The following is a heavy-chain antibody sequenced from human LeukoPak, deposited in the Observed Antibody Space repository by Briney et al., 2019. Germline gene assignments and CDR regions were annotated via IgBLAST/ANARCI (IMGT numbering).Heavy chain of an antibody. Sequence: GGSLRLSCAASGFTFSSYAMSWVRQAPGKGLEWVSAIYSGGSTYYADSVKGRFTISRDNSKNTLYLQMNSLRAEDTAVYYCARVRGAVAGDYYYYGMDVWGQGTTVTVSS. CDR2: IYSGGST. V-gene: IGHV3-53*01. CDR1: GFTFSSYA. D-gene: IGHD6-19*01. CDR3: ARVRGAVAGDYYYYGMDV. J-gene: IGHJ6*02.